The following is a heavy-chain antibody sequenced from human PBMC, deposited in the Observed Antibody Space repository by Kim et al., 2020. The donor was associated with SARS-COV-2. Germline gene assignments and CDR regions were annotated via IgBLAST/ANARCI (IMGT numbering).Heavy chain of an antibody. CDR2: ISYDGSNK. J-gene: IGHJ5*01. Sequence: GGSLRLSCAASGFTFSSYAMHWVRQAPGKGLEWVAVISYDGSNKYYADSVKGRFTISRDNSKNTLYLQMNSLRAEDTAVYYCASLYDILSGYSPTSW. V-gene: IGHV3-30*04. CDR1: GFTFSSYA. D-gene: IGHD3-9*01. CDR3: ASLYDILSGYSPTS.